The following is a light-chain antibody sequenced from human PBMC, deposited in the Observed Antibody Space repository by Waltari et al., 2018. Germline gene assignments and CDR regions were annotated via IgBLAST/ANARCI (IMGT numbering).Light chain of an antibody. Sequence: QSVLTQPPSASGTPGQTVTISCSGSNSNIGGNTVNWYQHLPGAAPKLIIYSNNQRPAGGPDRFAGSKSGTSASLAISGLQSGDEADYYCAAWDDTLNGLFGGGTKLTVL. CDR2: SNN. V-gene: IGLV1-44*01. CDR1: NSNIGGNT. J-gene: IGLJ2*01. CDR3: AAWDDTLNGL.